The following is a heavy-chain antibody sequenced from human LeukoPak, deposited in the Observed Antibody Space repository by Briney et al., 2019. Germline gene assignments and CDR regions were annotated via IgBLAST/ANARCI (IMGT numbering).Heavy chain of an antibody. CDR3: AKIGSVVVPAAVGGHY. Sequence: GGSLRLSCAASGLTFGTYAMSWVRQAPGKGLEWVSTINSAGDTTYYADSVKGRFTISRDNSKNTLFLQMSGLRVEDTAIYYCAKIGSVVVPAAVGGHYWGQGTLVTVSS. CDR1: GLTFGTYA. V-gene: IGHV3-23*01. J-gene: IGHJ4*02. CDR2: INSAGDTT. D-gene: IGHD2-15*01.